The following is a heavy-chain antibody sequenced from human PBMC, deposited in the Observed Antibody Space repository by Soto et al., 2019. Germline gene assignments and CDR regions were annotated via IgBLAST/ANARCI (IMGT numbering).Heavy chain of an antibody. CDR3: ARERVTIFGVVISAGMDV. J-gene: IGHJ6*02. V-gene: IGHV4-59*01. CDR2: IYYNGST. CDR1: GGSINSYF. Sequence: NPSETLSLTCTVSGGSINSYFWNWIRQSPGKGLEWIGYIYYNGSTNYSPSLKSRVTISVDTSKNQFSLKLSSVTAADTAVYCCARERVTIFGVVISAGMDVWGQGTTVTVSS. D-gene: IGHD3-3*01.